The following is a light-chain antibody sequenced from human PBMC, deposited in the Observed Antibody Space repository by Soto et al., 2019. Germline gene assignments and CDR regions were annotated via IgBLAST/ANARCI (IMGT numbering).Light chain of an antibody. J-gene: IGKJ1*01. CDR2: EAS. Sequence: IVLTPSPATLSFSPVERSTLSCRASQTFSSYLALYQQKPGQAPRLLMYEASNRATGIPARFSGGGSGTDFTLTISSLEPEDFAVYYCQQRSDWPWTFGQGTKVDIK. CDR3: QQRSDWPWT. V-gene: IGKV3-11*01. CDR1: QTFSSY.